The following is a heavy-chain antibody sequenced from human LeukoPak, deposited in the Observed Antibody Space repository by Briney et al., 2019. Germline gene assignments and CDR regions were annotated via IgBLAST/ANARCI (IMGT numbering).Heavy chain of an antibody. V-gene: IGHV3-48*01. Sequence: GGSLRLSCAASGSTFSVYSMNWVRQAPGKGLEWVSYMTSDMRTIYYADSVKGRFTISRDNAQKSLYLQMNSLRAEDTAVYFCARSVEASFDAWGQGTMVTVSS. D-gene: IGHD1-1*01. CDR3: ARSVEASFDA. CDR2: MTSDMRTI. CDR1: GSTFSVYS. J-gene: IGHJ3*01.